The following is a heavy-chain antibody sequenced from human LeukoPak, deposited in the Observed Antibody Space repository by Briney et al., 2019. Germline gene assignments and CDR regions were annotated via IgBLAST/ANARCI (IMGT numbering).Heavy chain of an antibody. Sequence: GGSLRLSCAASGFTFSNYAMRWVRQAPGKGLEWVSGISGSGDSTYYADSVRGRFTISRGNSKNTLYLQMNSLRAEDTAVYYCAKSRSYTVRDAVQIWGQGTTVTVSS. D-gene: IGHD3-10*01. CDR1: GFTFSNYA. V-gene: IGHV3-23*01. CDR3: AKSRSYTVRDAVQI. J-gene: IGHJ3*02. CDR2: ISGSGDST.